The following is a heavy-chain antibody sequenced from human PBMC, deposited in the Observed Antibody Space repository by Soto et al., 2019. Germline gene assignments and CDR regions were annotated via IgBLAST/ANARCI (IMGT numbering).Heavy chain of an antibody. Sequence: GGSLRLSCAASGFTFSSHWMSWVRQAPGKGLEWVANIKQGGSEKYFMDSVKGRFTISRDNAKNSLYLQMNSLRAEDTAVYYCARETRYCVISICYFWLDPWGQGTLVTVSS. CDR3: ARETRYCVISICYFWLDP. CDR1: GFTFSSHW. D-gene: IGHD3-3*02. J-gene: IGHJ5*02. V-gene: IGHV3-7*03. CDR2: IKQGGSEK.